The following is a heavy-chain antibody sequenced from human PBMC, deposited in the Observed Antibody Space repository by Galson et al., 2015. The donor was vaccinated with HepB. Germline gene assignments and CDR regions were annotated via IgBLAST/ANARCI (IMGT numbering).Heavy chain of an antibody. CDR2: IRSKANSYAT. J-gene: IGHJ4*02. V-gene: IGHV3-73*01. D-gene: IGHD5-18*01. CDR3: TRHPDYPSGYSYGPIV. Sequence: SLRLSCAASGFTFSGSAMHWVRQVSGKGLEWVGRIRSKANSYATAYAASVKGRFTISRDDSKNTAYLQMNSLKTEDTAVYYCTRHPDYPSGYSYGPIVWGQGTLVTVSS. CDR1: GFTFSGSA.